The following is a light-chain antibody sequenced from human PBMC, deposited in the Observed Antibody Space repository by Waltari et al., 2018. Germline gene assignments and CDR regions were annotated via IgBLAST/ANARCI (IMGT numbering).Light chain of an antibody. CDR3: AVWDDRVSGWV. Sequence: QSVLTQPPSASGTPGQRVPMSCSRGGSNLANNSVMWYQQLPGTAPRPLVFRDNERPSGVPDRFSGSKSGTSASLAISGLRSEDEADYYCAVWDDRVSGWVFGGGTKLTVL. V-gene: IGLV1-47*01. J-gene: IGLJ3*02. CDR1: GSNLANNS. CDR2: RDN.